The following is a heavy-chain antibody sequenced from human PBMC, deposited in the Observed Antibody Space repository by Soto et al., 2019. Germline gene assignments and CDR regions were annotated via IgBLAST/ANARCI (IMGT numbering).Heavy chain of an antibody. V-gene: IGHV1-69*01. D-gene: IGHD7-27*01. CDR1: GGNFITFA. CDR3: AKKLGIDPFGSYGLDV. J-gene: IGHJ6*02. CDR2: IIPISSTT. Sequence: QVELVQSGAEVKKPGSSVKVSCKASGGNFITFAISWVRQAPGQGLEWMGEIIPISSTTKYAHKFQDRVTICADGSSSTVHMELRSLKSEDTAIYFCAKKLGIDPFGSYGLDVWGQGTTVTVSS.